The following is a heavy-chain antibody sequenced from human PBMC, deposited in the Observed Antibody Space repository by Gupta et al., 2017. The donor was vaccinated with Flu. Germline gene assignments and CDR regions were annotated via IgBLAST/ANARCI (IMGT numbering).Heavy chain of an antibody. D-gene: IGHD1-7*01. V-gene: IGHV3-11*05. Sequence: QVQLVESGGGLVKPGGSLSLSCAASGFTFSAFYRSWIRQAPGKGLEWVSYISSSSSYTNYADSVKGRCTISRDNAKNSLYLQMNSLRAEDTAVYYCARDYSRWLELRGFDYWGQGTLVTVSS. CDR1: GFTFSAFY. CDR3: ARDYSRWLELRGFDY. CDR2: ISSSSSYT. J-gene: IGHJ4*02.